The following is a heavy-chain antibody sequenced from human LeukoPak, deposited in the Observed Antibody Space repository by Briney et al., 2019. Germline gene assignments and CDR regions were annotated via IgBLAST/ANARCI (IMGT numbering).Heavy chain of an antibody. J-gene: IGHJ4*02. CDR1: GVSISGYY. D-gene: IGHD2-2*01. CDR3: TRASTSGRAFGY. CDR2: IQTSGSA. Sequence: SETLSLTCTVSGVSISGYYWSWIRQPAGKGLEWIGRIQTSGSANYNPSLKSRLTTTVDTSEYQFPLNLNSATAADAAVYYCTRASTSGRAFGYWGQGTLVTVSS. V-gene: IGHV4-4*07.